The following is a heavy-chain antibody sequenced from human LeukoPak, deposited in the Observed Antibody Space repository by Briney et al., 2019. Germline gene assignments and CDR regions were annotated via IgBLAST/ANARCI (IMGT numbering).Heavy chain of an antibody. V-gene: IGHV3-53*01. Sequence: GGSLRLSCTVSGFTVSSNSMSWVRQAPGKGLEWVPFIYNDNTHYSDSVKGRFTISRDNSKNTLYLQMNSLRAEDTAVYYCAELGITMIGGVWGKGTTVTISS. CDR2: IYNDNT. CDR3: AELGITMIGGV. J-gene: IGHJ6*04. D-gene: IGHD3-10*02. CDR1: GFTVSSNS.